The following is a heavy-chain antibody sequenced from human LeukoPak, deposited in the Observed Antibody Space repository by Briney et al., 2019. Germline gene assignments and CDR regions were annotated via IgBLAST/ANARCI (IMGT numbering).Heavy chain of an antibody. CDR2: IYPGESIYASENT. V-gene: IGHV4-4*07. Sequence: PSETLSLTCSVSGVSISAYYWSWIRQPAGKGLEWIGRIYPGESIYASENTNYNPSLKGRVSMSGDTSKNQVSLKLRSVTAADTAVYYCARDVYGGNSFGAFDIWGLGTMVTVSS. CDR1: GVSISAYY. J-gene: IGHJ3*02. CDR3: ARDVYGGNSFGAFDI. D-gene: IGHD4-23*01.